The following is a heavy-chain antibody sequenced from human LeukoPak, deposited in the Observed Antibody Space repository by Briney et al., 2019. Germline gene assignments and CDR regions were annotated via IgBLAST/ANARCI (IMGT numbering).Heavy chain of an antibody. CDR2: IWYDGSNK. CDR1: GFTFSSYG. J-gene: IGHJ4*02. V-gene: IGHV3-33*06. D-gene: IGHD3-22*01. Sequence: GGSLRPSCAASGFTFSSYGMHWVRQAPGKGLEWVADIWYDGSNKYYADSVKGRFTISRDNSKDTLYLQMNSLRAEDTAVYYCAKDRIYDSSGYYFCYFDYWGQGTLVTVSS. CDR3: AKDRIYDSSGYYFCYFDY.